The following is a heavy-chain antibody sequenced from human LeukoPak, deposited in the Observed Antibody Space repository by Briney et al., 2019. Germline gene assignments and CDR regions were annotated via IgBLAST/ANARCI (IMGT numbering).Heavy chain of an antibody. V-gene: IGHV1-18*01. CDR3: ARRWELSAYDD. CDR2: ISAYNGKR. D-gene: IGHD1-7*01. J-gene: IGHJ4*02. Sequence: ASVKVSCKASGYSFTSYGITWVRQAPGQGLEWMGWISAYNGKRNYAQKLQGRVTMTTDTSTSTAYMELRGLRSDDTAVYYCARRWELSAYDDWGQGTLVTVSS. CDR1: GYSFTSYG.